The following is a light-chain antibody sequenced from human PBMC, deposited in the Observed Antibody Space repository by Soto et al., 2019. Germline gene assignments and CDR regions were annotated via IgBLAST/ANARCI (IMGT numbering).Light chain of an antibody. CDR2: GAS. Sequence: EMVMTQSPATLSVSPGETATPSCRASQSVNSNLAWYQQKPGQAPRLLIYGASTRAPDIPARFSGSGSGTEFTLTISTLQSEDFAVYFCHQYNNWPPWTFGQGTKVEIK. CDR1: QSVNSN. CDR3: HQYNNWPPWT. J-gene: IGKJ1*01. V-gene: IGKV3-15*01.